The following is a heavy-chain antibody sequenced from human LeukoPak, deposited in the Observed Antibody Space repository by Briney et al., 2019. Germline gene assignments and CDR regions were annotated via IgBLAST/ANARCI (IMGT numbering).Heavy chain of an antibody. Sequence: GGSLRLSCVVSEFSFSSYWMHWVRQAPEKGMEWVSSIKYDGSATTFADSVKGRFSISTDSAKNTAYLQMHSLRDADTAIYYCAMDINGDLFHVWGQGTLVTVSS. CDR3: AMDINGDLFHV. J-gene: IGHJ4*02. CDR2: IKYDGSAT. V-gene: IGHV3-74*01. D-gene: IGHD2-2*03. CDR1: EFSFSSYW.